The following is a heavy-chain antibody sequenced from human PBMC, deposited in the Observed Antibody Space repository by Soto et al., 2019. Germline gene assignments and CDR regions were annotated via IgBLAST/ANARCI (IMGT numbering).Heavy chain of an antibody. D-gene: IGHD5-12*01. CDR3: ARGGGYDSFDY. J-gene: IGHJ4*02. V-gene: IGHV4-30-2*06. Sequence: QLQLQESGSGVVKTSETLSLTCTVSGASISYGGFSWSWIRQSPGKGLEWIGYISHLENTYLHPSFKSRLTMLIDRTRNQFSLKLSSVTAADMAVYYCARGGGYDSFDYWGQGVLVTVSS. CDR1: GASISYGGFS. CDR2: ISHLENT.